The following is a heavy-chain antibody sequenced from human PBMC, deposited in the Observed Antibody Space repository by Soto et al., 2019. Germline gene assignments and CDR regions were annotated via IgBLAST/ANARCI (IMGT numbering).Heavy chain of an antibody. CDR1: GFTFSSYE. V-gene: IGHV3-48*03. D-gene: IGHD2-2*01. J-gene: IGHJ6*02. CDR3: ARDFTGYPMDV. CDR2: IDSRGNTI. Sequence: EVQLVESGGGLVQPGRSLRLSCAASGFTFSSYEMNWVRQAPGKGLEWVSYIDSRGNTIYYADSVKGRFTISRDNAKNSLYLQMNSLRAEDTAVYYCARDFTGYPMDVWGQGTMVTVSS.